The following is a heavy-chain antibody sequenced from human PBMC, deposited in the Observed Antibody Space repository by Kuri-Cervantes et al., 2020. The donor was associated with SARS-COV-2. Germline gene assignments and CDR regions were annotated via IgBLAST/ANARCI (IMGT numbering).Heavy chain of an antibody. Sequence: SETLSLTCTVSGGSITSNYNWGWIRQPPGKGLEWIGTISYSGHTYYNPSLKSRVAMFIYTSKNQFSLKLYSLTAADTSVYYCARHMYKSNPGDAFDISGRGTLVTVSS. CDR1: GGSITSNYN. J-gene: IGHJ3*02. V-gene: IGHV4-39*01. CDR3: ARHMYKSNPGDAFDI. D-gene: IGHD1-20*01. CDR2: ISYSGHT.